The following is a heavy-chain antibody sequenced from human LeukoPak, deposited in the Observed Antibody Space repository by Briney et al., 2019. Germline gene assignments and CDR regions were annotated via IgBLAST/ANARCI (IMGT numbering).Heavy chain of an antibody. CDR1: GYTFTSHG. V-gene: IGHV1-18*01. CDR3: ARDSDYVDAFDI. D-gene: IGHD4-17*01. CDR2: ISAYNGNT. J-gene: IGHJ3*02. Sequence: GASVKVSCKASGYTFTSHGISWVRQAPGQGLEWMGWISAYNGNTNYAQKLQGRVTMTTDTSTSTAYMELRSLRSDGTAVYYCARDSDYVDAFDIWGQGTMVTVSS.